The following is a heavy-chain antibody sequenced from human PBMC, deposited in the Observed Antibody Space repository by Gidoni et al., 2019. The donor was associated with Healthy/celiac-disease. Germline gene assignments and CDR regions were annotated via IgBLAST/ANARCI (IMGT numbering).Heavy chain of an antibody. CDR3: ARDGLVTAPEDAFDI. J-gene: IGHJ3*02. Sequence: QVQLVESGGGVVQPGRSLRLSCAASGFTFSSYGMHWVRQAPGKGLEWVAVIWYDGSNKYYADSVKGRFTISRDNSKNTLYLQMNSLRAEDTAVYYCARDGLVTAPEDAFDIWGQGTMVTVSS. D-gene: IGHD2-21*02. V-gene: IGHV3-33*01. CDR2: IWYDGSNK. CDR1: GFTFSSYG.